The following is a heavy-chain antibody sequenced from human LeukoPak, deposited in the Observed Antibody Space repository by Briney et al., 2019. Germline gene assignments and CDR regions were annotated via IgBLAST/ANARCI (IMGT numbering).Heavy chain of an antibody. CDR3: ARGRQDVNMILVVMAGVSYYLDV. CDR1: GGSFSDYY. Sequence: SETLSLTCAVYGGSFSDYYWTWIRQTPGKGLEWIGEMSPSGSSNYNPSLKSRVTISVDTSKNQFSLKLRSVTAAGTAVYYCARGRQDVNMILVVMAGVSYYLDVWSKGTTVTV. CDR2: MSPSGSS. D-gene: IGHD3-22*01. V-gene: IGHV4-34*01. J-gene: IGHJ6*03.